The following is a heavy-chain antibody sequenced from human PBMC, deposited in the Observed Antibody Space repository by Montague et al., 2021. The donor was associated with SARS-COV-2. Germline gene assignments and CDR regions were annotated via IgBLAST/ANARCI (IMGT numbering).Heavy chain of an antibody. CDR3: ARLRGDYGGTYDTFDI. CDR1: GGSISSRSYD. V-gene: IGHV4-39*01. CDR2: IYYSGXT. J-gene: IGHJ3*02. D-gene: IGHD4-23*01. Sequence: SETLSLTCTVSGGSISSRSYDWGWIRQPPGKGLEWIGSIYYSGXTXYXXXXKXRVTISVDTSKNQFSLKLSSVTAADTAVYYCARLRGDYGGTYDTFDIWGQGTMLTVSS.